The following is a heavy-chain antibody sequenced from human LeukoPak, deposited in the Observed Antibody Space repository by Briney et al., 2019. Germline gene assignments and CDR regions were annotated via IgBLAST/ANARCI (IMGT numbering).Heavy chain of an antibody. D-gene: IGHD1-1*01. CDR2: ISAYNGNT. J-gene: IGHJ4*02. CDR3: ARAWVTTGTDY. Sequence: VASVKVSRKASGYTFTSYGISWVRQAPGQRLEWMGWISAYNGNTNYAQKLQGRVTMTTDTSTRTAYRERRSLRSDDTAVYYCARAWVTTGTDYWGQGTLVTVSS. V-gene: IGHV1-18*01. CDR1: GYTFTSYG.